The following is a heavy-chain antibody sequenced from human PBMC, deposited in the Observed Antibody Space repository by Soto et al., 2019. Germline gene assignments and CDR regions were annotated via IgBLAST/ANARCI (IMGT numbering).Heavy chain of an antibody. CDR2: INPNSGGT. Sequence: ASVKVSCKASGYTFTGYYMHWVRQAPGQGLEWMGWINPNSGGTNYAQKFQGRVTMTRDTSISTAYMELSRLRSDDTAAYYCARDRDNWNRDWFDPWGQGTLVTVSS. J-gene: IGHJ5*02. CDR3: ARDRDNWNRDWFDP. CDR1: GYTFTGYY. V-gene: IGHV1-2*02. D-gene: IGHD1-20*01.